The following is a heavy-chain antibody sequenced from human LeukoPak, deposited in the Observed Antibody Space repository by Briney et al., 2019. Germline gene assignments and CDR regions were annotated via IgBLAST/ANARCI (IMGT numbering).Heavy chain of an antibody. J-gene: IGHJ4*02. D-gene: IGHD1-26*01. Sequence: GGSLRLSCAASGFAFSSYWMTWVRQAPGKGLEWVANIKQDGSEKYYVDSVKGRFTISRDNAKNSLYLQMNSLRVEDSAVYYCARGVGAGDYWGQGTLVTVSS. CDR2: IKQDGSEK. V-gene: IGHV3-7*01. CDR3: ARGVGAGDY. CDR1: GFAFSSYW.